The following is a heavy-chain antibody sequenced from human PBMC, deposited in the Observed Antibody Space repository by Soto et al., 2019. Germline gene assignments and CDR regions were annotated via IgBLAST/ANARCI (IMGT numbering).Heavy chain of an antibody. CDR1: GGTFSSYT. J-gene: IGHJ6*03. Sequence: ASVKVSCKASGGTFSSYTISWVRQAPGQGLEWMGRIIPILGIANYAQKFQGRVTITADKSTSRAYMELSSLRSEDTAVYYCARDHGSSWYNYYLDVWGKGTTVTVSS. CDR3: ARDHGSSWYNYYLDV. CDR2: IIPILGIA. D-gene: IGHD6-13*01. V-gene: IGHV1-69*04.